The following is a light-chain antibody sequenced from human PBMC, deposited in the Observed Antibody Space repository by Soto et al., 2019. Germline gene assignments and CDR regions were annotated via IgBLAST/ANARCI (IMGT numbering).Light chain of an antibody. V-gene: IGKV3D-20*01. CDR2: DVS. Sequence: EIVLTQSPATLSLSPGERATLSCGASQTVSSTSIAWYQQRPGLAPRLLIYDVSIRLTGIPDRFSGSGSGTDFTLTIISLHPEDFPVSYCPQYGTSPFTFGGGTTVDI. CDR1: QTVSSTS. J-gene: IGKJ4*01. CDR3: PQYGTSPFT.